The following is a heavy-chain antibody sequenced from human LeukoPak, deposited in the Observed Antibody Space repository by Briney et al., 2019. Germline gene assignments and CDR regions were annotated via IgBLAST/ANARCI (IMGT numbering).Heavy chain of an antibody. D-gene: IGHD6-19*01. Sequence: ASVKVSCKASGYTFTGYYMHWVRQAPGQGLEWMGWINPNSGGTNYAQKFQGRVTMTRDTSISTAYMELSRLRSDDTAVYYCARVDGSSSGWFNKEYFQHWGQGTLVTVSS. CDR2: INPNSGGT. J-gene: IGHJ1*01. V-gene: IGHV1-2*02. CDR1: GYTFTGYY. CDR3: ARVDGSSSGWFNKEYFQH.